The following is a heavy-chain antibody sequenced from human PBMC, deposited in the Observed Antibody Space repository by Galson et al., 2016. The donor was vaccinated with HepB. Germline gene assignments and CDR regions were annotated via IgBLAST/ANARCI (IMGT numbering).Heavy chain of an antibody. CDR2: ISWNSGNI. CDR3: AKPLTLLRGVLAS. D-gene: IGHD3-10*01. J-gene: IGHJ5*02. CDR1: GFAFDDYA. Sequence: SLRLSCAASGFAFDDYAMHWVRQAPGKGLEWVSGISWNSGNIGYVDSVKGRFTISRDNAKKSLFLQMNSLRPEDTALYYCAKPLTLLRGVLASWGQGTLVTVFS. V-gene: IGHV3-9*01.